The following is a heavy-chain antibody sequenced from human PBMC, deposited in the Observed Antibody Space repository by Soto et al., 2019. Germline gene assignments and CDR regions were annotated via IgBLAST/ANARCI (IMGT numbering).Heavy chain of an antibody. CDR1: GDTFTDYY. J-gene: IGHJ4*02. Sequence: QVQLMQSGAEVKKPGASVKVSCKASGDTFTDYYIHWVRQAPGQGLEWMGTVNPSGGHTTYAQHFLGRVTRPRETSTSTLYMELTSLTSDDTAIYYCARGGHVVVVTAALDYWGQGTLVTVSS. D-gene: IGHD2-21*02. CDR2: VNPSGGHT. CDR3: ARGGHVVVVTAALDY. V-gene: IGHV1-46*01.